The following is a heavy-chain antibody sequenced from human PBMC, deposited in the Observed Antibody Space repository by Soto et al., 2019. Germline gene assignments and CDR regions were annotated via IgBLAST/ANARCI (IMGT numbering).Heavy chain of an antibody. Sequence: QVQLQESGPGLVKPSETLSLTCTVSGGSITRGGYYWSGFRQHPGKGLEWIGYIYNSGTTYYNPSLKSRVTRSVDTSKNQFSLKLTSVTAADTAVYYCARDPAPWGQGTLVTVSS. CDR2: IYNSGTT. J-gene: IGHJ5*02. CDR3: ARDPAP. V-gene: IGHV4-31*03. CDR1: GGSITRGGYY.